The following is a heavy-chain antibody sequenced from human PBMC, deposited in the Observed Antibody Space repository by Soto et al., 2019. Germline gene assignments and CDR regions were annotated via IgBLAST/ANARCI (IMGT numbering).Heavy chain of an antibody. Sequence: ASVKVSCKASGYTFTSYAIHWVRQAPGQRLEWMGWINAGNGNTKYSQKFQGRVTITRDTSASTAYMELSSLRSEDTAVYYCAGGQQLVPGLNWGQGTLVTVSS. CDR3: AGGQQLVPGLN. V-gene: IGHV1-3*01. J-gene: IGHJ4*02. D-gene: IGHD6-13*01. CDR1: GYTFTSYA. CDR2: INAGNGNT.